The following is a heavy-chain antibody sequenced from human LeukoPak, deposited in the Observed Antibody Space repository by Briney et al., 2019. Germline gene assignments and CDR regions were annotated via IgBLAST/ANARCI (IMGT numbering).Heavy chain of an antibody. J-gene: IGHJ4*02. V-gene: IGHV3-21*01. CDR3: ARDKHERAGVIYFDY. Sequence: PGGSLRLSCAASGFTFSSYSMNWVRQAPGKGLEWVSSISSSSSYIHYADSVKGRFTISRDNAKNSLYLQMNSLRAEDTAVYYCARDKHERAGVIYFDYWGQGTLVTVSS. CDR2: ISSSSSYI. CDR1: GFTFSSYS. D-gene: IGHD6-13*01.